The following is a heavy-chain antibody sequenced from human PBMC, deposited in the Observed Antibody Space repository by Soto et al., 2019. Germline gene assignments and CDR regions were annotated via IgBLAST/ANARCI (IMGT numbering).Heavy chain of an antibody. CDR1: GYTFTTYG. J-gene: IGHJ6*02. D-gene: IGHD2-21*02. CDR2: ISAYNGNT. CDR3: ARYCEGDGRPGMDV. Sequence: QVQLVQSGPAVKVPVASVKVSCTDSGYTFTTYGSIWVRRGPAQGLEWMGWISAYNGNTHCAQNLQDRVTITTDTSTTTAYLELRSMRYDDTAVYYCARYCEGDGRPGMDVWGQGTTVTVSS. V-gene: IGHV1-18*01.